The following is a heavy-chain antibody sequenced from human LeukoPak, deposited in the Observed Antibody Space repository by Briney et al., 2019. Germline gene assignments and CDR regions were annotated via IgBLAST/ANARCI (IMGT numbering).Heavy chain of an antibody. D-gene: IGHD6-13*01. J-gene: IGHJ5*02. CDR3: ARERGPYSSSPFDP. CDR2: INWNGGST. CDR1: GFTFDDYG. Sequence: GGSLRLSCAASGFTFDDYGMSWVRQAPGKGLEWVSGINWNGGSTGYADSVKGRFTISRDNAKNSLYLQMNSLRAEDTALYHCARERGPYSSSPFDPWGQGTLVTASS. V-gene: IGHV3-20*01.